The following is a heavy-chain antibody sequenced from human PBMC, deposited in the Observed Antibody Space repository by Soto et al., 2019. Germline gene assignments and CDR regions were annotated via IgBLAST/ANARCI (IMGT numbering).Heavy chain of an antibody. Sequence: SQTLSLTCVISGDSVSTNHAAWNWIRQSPSRGLEWLGRTYYRSKWYNDYAVSMKSRITINPDTSKNQFSLLLNSVTPDDTAVYYCAREGRWFGELSGFDYWGQGTLVTVSS. J-gene: IGHJ4*02. CDR1: GDSVSTNHAA. CDR2: TYYRSKWYN. CDR3: AREGRWFGELSGFDY. D-gene: IGHD3-10*01. V-gene: IGHV6-1*01.